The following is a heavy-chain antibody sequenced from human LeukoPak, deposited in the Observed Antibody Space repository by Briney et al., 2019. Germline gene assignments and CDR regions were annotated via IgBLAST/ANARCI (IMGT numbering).Heavy chain of an antibody. V-gene: IGHV3-21*01. J-gene: IGHJ4*02. CDR1: GFPFSSYS. CDR2: ISSSGSHI. CDR3: AKSIAAALQPFDY. D-gene: IGHD6-13*01. Sequence: GGSLRLSCAASGFPFSSYSMNWVRQAPGKGLEWVSTISSSGSHIYSPDSVKGRFTISRDNANNSLYLQMNSLRAEDTAVYYCAKSIAAALQPFDYWGQGTLVTVSS.